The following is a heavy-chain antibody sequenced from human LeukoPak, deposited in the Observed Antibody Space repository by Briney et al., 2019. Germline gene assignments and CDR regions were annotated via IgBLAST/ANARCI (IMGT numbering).Heavy chain of an antibody. V-gene: IGHV1-2*02. CDR2: INPNSGGT. D-gene: IGHD3-10*01. CDR1: GYTFTGYY. Sequence: ASVKVSCKASGYTFTGYYMHWVRQAPAQGLEWMGWINPNSGGTNYAQKFQGRVTMTRDTSISTAYMELSRLRSDDTAVYYCASLSLLWFGEYKWGQGTLVTVSS. J-gene: IGHJ4*02. CDR3: ASLSLLWFGEYK.